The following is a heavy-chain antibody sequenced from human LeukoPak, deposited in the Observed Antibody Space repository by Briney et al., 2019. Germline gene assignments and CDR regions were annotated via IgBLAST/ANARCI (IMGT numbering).Heavy chain of an antibody. Sequence: PSETLSLTCAVYGGSFSGYYWSWIRQPPGKGLEWIGEINHSGSTNYNPSLMSRVTISVDTSKNQFSLKLSSVTAADTAVYYCARGRVATFGYWGQGTLVTVSS. J-gene: IGHJ4*02. CDR2: INHSGST. CDR3: ARGRVATFGY. D-gene: IGHD5-12*01. V-gene: IGHV4-34*01. CDR1: GGSFSGYY.